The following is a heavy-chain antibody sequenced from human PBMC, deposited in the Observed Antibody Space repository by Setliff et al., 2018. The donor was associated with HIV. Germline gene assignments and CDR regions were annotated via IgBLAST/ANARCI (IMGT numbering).Heavy chain of an antibody. V-gene: IGHV3-7*03. J-gene: IGHJ3*02. CDR3: ARDQYCSGGSCYEGDAFDI. CDR2: IKQDGSEK. CDR1: GFTFSSYW. D-gene: IGHD2-15*01. Sequence: PGGSLRLSCAASGFTFSSYWMSWVRQAPGKGLEWVANIKQDGSEKYYVDSVKGRFTISRDNAKNSLYLQMNSLRAEDTAVYYCARDQYCSGGSCYEGDAFDIWGQGTMVTVSS.